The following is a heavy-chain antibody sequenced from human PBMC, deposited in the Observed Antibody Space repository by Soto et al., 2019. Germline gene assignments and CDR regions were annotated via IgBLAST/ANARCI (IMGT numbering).Heavy chain of an antibody. CDR1: GFSLSNSGVG. CDR2: IYGDNDK. Sequence: QITLKESGPSPVKPTQTLTVTCTFSGFSLSNSGVGVAWIRQPPGKALEWLALIYGDNDKRYSPSLKTRLTIAKDTTKTQVVITMPNMDPVDTATSSCAHCTLHDYGDYDPGTSHVFDSWGQGTLVTVSS. D-gene: IGHD4-17*01. CDR3: AHCTLHDYGDYDPGTSHVFDS. V-gene: IGHV2-5*02. J-gene: IGHJ4*02.